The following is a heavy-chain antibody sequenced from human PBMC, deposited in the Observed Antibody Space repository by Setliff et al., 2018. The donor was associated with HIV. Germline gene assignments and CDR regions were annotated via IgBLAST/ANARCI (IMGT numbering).Heavy chain of an antibody. Sequence: SVKVSCKSSGGTFTSHVFSWVRQAPGQGLQWMGGIIPMRNIAKYAQQFQDRVTMTADKSTTTAYMELRSLTSEDTAVYYCATGWSEDPTLLQVEYFQHWGQGTLVTISS. J-gene: IGHJ1*01. CDR3: ATGWSEDPTLLQVEYFQH. D-gene: IGHD1-1*01. CDR2: IIPMRNIA. V-gene: IGHV1-69*10. CDR1: GGTFTSHV.